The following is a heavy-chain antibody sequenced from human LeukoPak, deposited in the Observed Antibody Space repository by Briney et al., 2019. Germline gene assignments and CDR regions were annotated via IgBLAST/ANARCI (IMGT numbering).Heavy chain of an antibody. CDR3: ARGGLDSGFIYRGINWFDP. CDR2: MNPNSGNT. CDR1: GYTFTSYD. V-gene: IGHV1-8*01. D-gene: IGHD5-12*01. Sequence: ASVKVSCKASGYTFTSYDISWVRQATGQGLEWMGWMNPNSGNTGYAQKFQGRVTMTRNTSISTAYMELSSLRSEDTAVYYCARGGLDSGFIYRGINWFDPWGQGTLVTVSS. J-gene: IGHJ5*02.